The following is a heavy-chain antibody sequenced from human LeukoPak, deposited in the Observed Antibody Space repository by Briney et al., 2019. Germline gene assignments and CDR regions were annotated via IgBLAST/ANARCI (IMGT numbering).Heavy chain of an antibody. CDR2: IRSRDRTI. V-gene: IGHV3-48*04. Sequence: GGSLRLSCAASGFTFSTYSINWVRQAPGKGLEWVSYIRSRDRTIYYADSVKGRFAISRDNAKKSLYLQMNSLRAEDTAVYYCARHRTASDYWGQGTLVTVSS. CDR1: GFTFSTYS. D-gene: IGHD3-16*02. J-gene: IGHJ4*02. CDR3: ARHRTASDY.